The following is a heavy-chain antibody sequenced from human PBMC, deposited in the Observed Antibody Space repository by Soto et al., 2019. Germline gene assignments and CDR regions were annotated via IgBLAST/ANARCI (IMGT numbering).Heavy chain of an antibody. J-gene: IGHJ6*02. CDR3: AREYTAWPLAYGLDV. V-gene: IGHV4-34*01. D-gene: IGHD2-2*02. Sequence: SETLSLTCAVYRGSFSSYYWGWIRQPPGKGLEWIGDINHSGSTNYNPSLKSRVTISADTSKNQFSLKLSSVTAADTAVYYCAREYTAWPLAYGLDVWGQGTTVTVSS. CDR2: INHSGST. CDR1: RGSFSSYY.